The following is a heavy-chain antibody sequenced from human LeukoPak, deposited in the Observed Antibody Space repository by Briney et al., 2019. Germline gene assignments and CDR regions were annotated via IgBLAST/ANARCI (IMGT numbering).Heavy chain of an antibody. CDR2: INPNSGDT. D-gene: IGHD1-26*01. CDR3: ARDWALVGATSDY. CDR1: GYTFTGYY. V-gene: IGHV1-2*02. Sequence: ASVKVSCKASGYTFTGYYMHWVRQAPGQGLEWMGWINPNSGDTKYAQKFQGRVTMTRDTSISTAYMELSRLRSDDTAVYYCARDWALVGATSDYWGQGTLVTVSS. J-gene: IGHJ4*02.